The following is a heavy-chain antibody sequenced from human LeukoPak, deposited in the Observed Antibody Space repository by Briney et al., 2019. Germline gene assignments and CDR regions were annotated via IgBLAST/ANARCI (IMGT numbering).Heavy chain of an antibody. CDR1: GFTFDDYA. D-gene: IGHD5-12*01. CDR3: ARDNWVATRGHYGFDY. J-gene: IGHJ4*02. Sequence: GGSLRLSCAASGFTFDDYAMHWVRQPPGKGLECVSLISGDGSITYYADSVKGRFTISRDNSKNSLYLQTNSLRTEDTALYYCARDNWVATRGHYGFDYWGQGTLVTVSS. V-gene: IGHV3-43*02. CDR2: ISGDGSIT.